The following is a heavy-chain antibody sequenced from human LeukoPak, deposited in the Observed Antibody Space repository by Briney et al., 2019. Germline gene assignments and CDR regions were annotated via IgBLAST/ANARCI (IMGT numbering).Heavy chain of an antibody. J-gene: IGHJ5*02. V-gene: IGHV4-31*03. CDR2: IYYSGRT. CDR3: ARDAGKYRRGENWFGP. D-gene: IGHD3-10*01. CDR1: GGSISSGGYY. Sequence: SQTLSLTCTVSGGSISSGGYYWGWIRPHPGKGLEWIGYIYYSGRTYYNPSLKSRVTISVDTSKNQFSLKLSSVTAADTAVYYCARDAGKYRRGENWFGPWGQGTLVTVSS.